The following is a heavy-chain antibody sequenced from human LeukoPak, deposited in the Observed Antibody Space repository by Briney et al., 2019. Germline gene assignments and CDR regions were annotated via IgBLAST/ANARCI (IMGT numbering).Heavy chain of an antibody. Sequence: PGGSLRLSCAVSGFTISNTVMSWVRQVPGKGPEWVLVSYSGGSTYYADSVKGRFTISRDISKNTVDLQMNSLRVEDTAVYHCRGWLGSFGVWGQGTMVTVSS. CDR1: GFTISNTV. J-gene: IGHJ3*01. D-gene: IGHD6-19*01. CDR2: SYSGGST. V-gene: IGHV3-53*01. CDR3: RGWLGSFGV.